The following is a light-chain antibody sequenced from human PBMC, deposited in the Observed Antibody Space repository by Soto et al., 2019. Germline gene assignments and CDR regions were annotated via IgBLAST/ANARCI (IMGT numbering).Light chain of an antibody. CDR1: QSVSTN. CDR2: GAS. J-gene: IGKJ1*01. Sequence: EIGLTQSPGALSLSPGEGATLSCRASQSVSTNLAWYQQKPGQAPRLLIYGASSRATGIPDRFSGSGSGTDFTLTISRLEPEDFAAYYCQQYGSSPRTFGQGTKVDIK. CDR3: QQYGSSPRT. V-gene: IGKV3-20*01.